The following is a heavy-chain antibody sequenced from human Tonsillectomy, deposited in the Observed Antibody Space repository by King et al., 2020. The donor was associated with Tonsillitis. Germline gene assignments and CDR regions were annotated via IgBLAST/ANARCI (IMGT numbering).Heavy chain of an antibody. CDR3: AKAEVDTAMVRNWYFDL. Sequence: VQLVESGGGLVQPGGSLRLSCAASGFTFSNYAMNWVRQAPGKGLEWVSTIDDSGDSSLYADAVQGRFTISRDNYKNTLYLQMNILRPEDTAVYYCAKAEVDTAMVRNWYFDLWGRGTLVTVSS. V-gene: IGHV3-23*04. CDR1: GFTFSNYA. CDR2: IDDSGDSS. D-gene: IGHD5-18*01. J-gene: IGHJ2*01.